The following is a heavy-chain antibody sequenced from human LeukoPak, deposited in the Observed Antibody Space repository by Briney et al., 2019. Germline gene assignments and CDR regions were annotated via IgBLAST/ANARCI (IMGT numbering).Heavy chain of an antibody. V-gene: IGHV3-23*01. CDR1: GFTFSSYA. J-gene: IGHJ4*02. D-gene: IGHD3-9*01. CDR3: AKKPPRIRYLDRPKDY. CDR2: ISGSGGST. Sequence: GVSLTLSCAASGFTFSSYAMSWLRQAPGKGLEWVSAISGSGGSTNYEDSAKGRLTITRDKSKNTLYLQMNNLRAEDTTVYYYAKKPPRIRYLDRPKDYWGQGTLVTVSS.